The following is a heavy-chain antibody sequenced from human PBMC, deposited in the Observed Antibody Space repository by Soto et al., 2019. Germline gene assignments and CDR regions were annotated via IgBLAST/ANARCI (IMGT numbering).Heavy chain of an antibody. CDR2: LWYDGSNK. CDR3: ARAYCGRGCDGAFDI. D-gene: IGHD2-21*02. J-gene: IGHJ3*02. V-gene: IGHV3-33*01. Sequence: GGSLRLSCAASGFTFSSYGMHWVRQAPGKGLEWVAVLWYDGSNKYYADSVKGRFTISRANSKNTLYLQMNSLRAEDTAVYYCARAYCGRGCDGAFDIWGQGTMVTVSS. CDR1: GFTFSSYG.